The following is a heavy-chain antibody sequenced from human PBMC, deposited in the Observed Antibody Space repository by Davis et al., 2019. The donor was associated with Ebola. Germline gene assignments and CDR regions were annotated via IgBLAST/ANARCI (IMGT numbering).Heavy chain of an antibody. CDR1: GGAFSNYA. V-gene: IGHV1-69*13. Sequence: SVKVSCKTSGGAFSNYAINWVRQAPGQGLDWMGRIIPIFGTANYAQKFQGRVTITADESTGTAYMGLSSLRSEDTAVYYCASGLGYSGYEPFDNWGQGTLVTVSS. D-gene: IGHD5-12*01. CDR2: IIPIFGTA. CDR3: ASGLGYSGYEPFDN. J-gene: IGHJ4*02.